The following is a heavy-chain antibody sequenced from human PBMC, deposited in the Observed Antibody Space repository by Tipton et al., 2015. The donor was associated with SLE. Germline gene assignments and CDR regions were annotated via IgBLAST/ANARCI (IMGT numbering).Heavy chain of an antibody. CDR3: ARHGILTLVVYF. D-gene: IGHD2-8*02. CDR2: IYYSGST. V-gene: IGHV4-39*07. Sequence: LRLSCTVSGGSISSINNYWGWIRQPPGKGLEWIGSIYYSGSTHYNPSLKSRVTVSADTSKNQFSLKLSSVTAADTAMYYCARHGILTLVVYFWGQGTLVSVSS. CDR1: GGSISSINNY. J-gene: IGHJ4*02.